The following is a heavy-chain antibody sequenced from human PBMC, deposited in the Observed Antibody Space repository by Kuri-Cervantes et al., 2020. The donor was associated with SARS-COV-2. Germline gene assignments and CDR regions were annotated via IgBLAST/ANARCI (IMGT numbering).Heavy chain of an antibody. CDR1: GGSISSYY. V-gene: IGHV4-59*08. CDR2: IYYSGST. CDR3: ATHDFWSGSTFDY. D-gene: IGHD3-3*01. J-gene: IGHJ4*02. Sequence: GSLRLSCTVSGGSISSYYWSWIRQPPGKGLEWIGYIYYSGSTNYNPSLESRVTISVDTSKNQFSLKLSSVTAAETAVYYCATHDFWSGSTFDYWGQGTLVTVSS.